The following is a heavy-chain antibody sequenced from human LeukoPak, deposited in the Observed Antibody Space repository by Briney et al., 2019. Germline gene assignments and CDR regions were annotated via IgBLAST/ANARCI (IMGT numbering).Heavy chain of an antibody. V-gene: IGHV3-48*01. CDR3: AKDLRRFTTVTTGSGNNY. CDR2: ITTTSTSK. D-gene: IGHD4-17*01. J-gene: IGHJ4*02. CDR1: GFAFNTYS. Sequence: GGSLRLSCAASGFAFNTYSMNWVRQAPGKGLQWVSSITTTSTSKYYADSVKGRFTISRDNAKNSLYLQMDSLRAEDTAVYYCAKDLRRFTTVTTGSGNNYWGQGTLVTVSS.